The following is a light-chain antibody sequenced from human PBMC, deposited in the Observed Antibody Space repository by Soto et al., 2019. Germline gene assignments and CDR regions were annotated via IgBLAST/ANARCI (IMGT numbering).Light chain of an antibody. CDR2: ENH. CDR3: ETWDSSLSAAV. J-gene: IGLJ7*01. Sequence: QSVLTQPPSVSAAPGQKVAISCSGSSPNIGNDFVSLYQQLPGTAPKLLIYENHKRPSGIPDRFSGAKSGTSATLGITGLQTGDEADYYCETWDSSLSAAVFGGGTQLTVL. CDR1: SPNIGNDF. V-gene: IGLV1-51*02.